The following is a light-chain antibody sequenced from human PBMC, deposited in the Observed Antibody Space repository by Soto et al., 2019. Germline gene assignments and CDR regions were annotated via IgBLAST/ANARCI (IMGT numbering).Light chain of an antibody. V-gene: IGLV1-47*02. Sequence: QSVLAQPPSVSGTPGQRVTISCSGSTSNIGSNLASWYQQLPGSAPKLLIYNDNERPSGVPDRLSGSKSGTSASLGISGLRSEDEADYYCAVWDDSLSGVLFGGGTKVTVL. CDR3: AVWDDSLSGVL. CDR2: NDN. J-gene: IGLJ2*01. CDR1: TSNIGSNL.